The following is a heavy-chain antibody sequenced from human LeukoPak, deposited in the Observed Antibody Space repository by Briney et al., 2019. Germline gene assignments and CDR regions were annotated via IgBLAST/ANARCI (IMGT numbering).Heavy chain of an antibody. CDR3: ASSLRLGELSFYSDY. D-gene: IGHD3-16*02. CDR1: GYTFTSYG. CDR2: IIPILGIA. Sequence: SVKVSCKASGYTFTSYGISWVRQAPGQGLEWMGRIIPILGIANYAQKFQGRVTITADKSTSTAYMELSSLRSEDTAVYYCASSLRLGELSFYSDYWGQGTLVTVSS. V-gene: IGHV1-69*04. J-gene: IGHJ4*02.